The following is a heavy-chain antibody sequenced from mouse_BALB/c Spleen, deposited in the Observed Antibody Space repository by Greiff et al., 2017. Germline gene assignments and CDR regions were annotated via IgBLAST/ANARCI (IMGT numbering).Heavy chain of an antibody. CDR1: GFSLTSYG. Sequence: QVQLKESGPGLVQPSQSLSITCTVSGFSLTSYGVHWVRQSPGKGLEWLGVIWSGGSTDYNAAFISRLSISKDNSKSQVFFKMNSLQADDTAIYYCARKYGSSPHYYAMDYWGQGTSVTVSS. V-gene: IGHV2-4-1*01. D-gene: IGHD1-1*02. CDR3: ARKYGSSPHYYAMDY. CDR2: IWSGGST. J-gene: IGHJ4*01.